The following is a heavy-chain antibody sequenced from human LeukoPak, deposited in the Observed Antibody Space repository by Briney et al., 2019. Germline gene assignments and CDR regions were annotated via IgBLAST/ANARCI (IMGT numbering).Heavy chain of an antibody. J-gene: IGHJ4*02. CDR2: ITDSGSDK. CDR3: ARDLAVAGH. V-gene: IGHV3-48*01. Sequence: PGGSLRLSCAASGFTFSSYWMHWVRQAPGKGLEWLSYITDSGSDKYYADSVKGRFTISRDNAKNSLYLQMNSLRADDTAVYYCARDLAVAGHWGQGTLVTVSS. CDR1: GFTFSSYW. D-gene: IGHD6-19*01.